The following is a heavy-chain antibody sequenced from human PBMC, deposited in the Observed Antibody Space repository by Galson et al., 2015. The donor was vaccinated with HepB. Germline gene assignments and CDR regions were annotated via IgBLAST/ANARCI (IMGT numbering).Heavy chain of an antibody. V-gene: IGHV3-7*03. D-gene: IGHD5-18*01. CDR1: GFTYNNYW. J-gene: IGHJ4*02. CDR2: IKQDVSEK. Sequence: SLRLSCAVSGFTYNNYWMSWVRQAPGRGLEWVANIKQDVSEKYYVDSVEGRFTVSRDNAKKTLYLDMNALSVEDTAVYYCARGWDTDVTSNFDYWGQGALVTVSS. CDR3: ARGWDTDVTSNFDY.